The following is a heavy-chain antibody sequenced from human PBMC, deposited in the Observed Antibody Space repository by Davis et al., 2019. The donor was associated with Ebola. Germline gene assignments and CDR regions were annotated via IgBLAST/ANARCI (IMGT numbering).Heavy chain of an antibody. CDR3: ARAGFDEVLDY. D-gene: IGHD3-3*01. CDR1: GFRGRNYA. J-gene: IGHJ4*02. CDR2: VSHSERER. V-gene: IGHV3-30*04. Sequence: GESLKISCAASGFRGRNYAMHWVRQAPGKGLEWVAVVSHSERERFYADSVKGRFTISRDNSENTLYLQMNSLTADDTSVYYCARAGFDEVLDYWGQGTPVTVSS.